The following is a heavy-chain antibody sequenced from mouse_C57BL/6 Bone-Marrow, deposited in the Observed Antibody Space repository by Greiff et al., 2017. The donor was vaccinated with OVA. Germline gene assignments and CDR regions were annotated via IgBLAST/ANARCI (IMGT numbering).Heavy chain of an antibody. CDR2: INPYNGGT. V-gene: IGHV1-19*01. CDR3: ARGYGLGY. J-gene: IGHJ2*01. CDR1: GYTFTDYY. Sequence: EVQLVESGPVLVKPGASVKMSCKASGYTFTDYYMNLVKQSHGKSLEWIGVINPYNGGTSYNQKFKGKATLTVDKSSSTAYMELNSLTSEDSAVYYCARGYGLGYWGQGTTLTVSS. D-gene: IGHD2-10*02.